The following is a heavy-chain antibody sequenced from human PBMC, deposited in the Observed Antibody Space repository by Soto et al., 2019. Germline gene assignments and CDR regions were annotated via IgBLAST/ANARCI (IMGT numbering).Heavy chain of an antibody. CDR3: AKDPFGSGSYALSWFDP. V-gene: IGHV3-23*01. Sequence: EVQLLESGGGLVQPGGSLRLSCAASGFTFSGYAMSWVRQAPGKGLEWVSAISGSGGGTYYADSVKGRFTISRDNSKNPLYLQMNSLRAEDTAVYYCAKDPFGSGSYALSWFDPWGQGALVTVSS. D-gene: IGHD3-10*01. CDR2: ISGSGGGT. CDR1: GFTFSGYA. J-gene: IGHJ5*02.